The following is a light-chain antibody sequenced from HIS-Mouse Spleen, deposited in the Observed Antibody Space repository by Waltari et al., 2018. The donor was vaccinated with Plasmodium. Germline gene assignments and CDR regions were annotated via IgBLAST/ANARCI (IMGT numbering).Light chain of an antibody. Sequence: ELVMTQSPATLSVSPRESATLSCRASQSVSSNLAWYQQKPGQAPRLLIYGASPRATGIPARFSGSGSGTEFTLTISSLQSEDFAVYYCQQYNNWSFTFGPGTKVDIK. CDR1: QSVSSN. CDR3: QQYNNWSFT. V-gene: IGKV3-15*01. J-gene: IGKJ3*01. CDR2: GAS.